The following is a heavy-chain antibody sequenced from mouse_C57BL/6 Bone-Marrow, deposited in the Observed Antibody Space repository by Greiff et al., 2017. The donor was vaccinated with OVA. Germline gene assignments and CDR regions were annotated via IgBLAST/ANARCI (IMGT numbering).Heavy chain of an antibody. Sequence: QVQLQQPGAELVMPGASVKLSCKASGYTFTSYWMHWVKQRPGQGLEWIGEIVPSDSYTNYNQKFKGKSTLTVDKSSSTAYMQLSSLTSEDSAVYYCARSDGYYEDFDYWGQGTTLTVSS. CDR1: GYTFTSYW. CDR3: ARSDGYYEDFDY. V-gene: IGHV1-69*01. D-gene: IGHD2-3*01. J-gene: IGHJ2*01. CDR2: IVPSDSYT.